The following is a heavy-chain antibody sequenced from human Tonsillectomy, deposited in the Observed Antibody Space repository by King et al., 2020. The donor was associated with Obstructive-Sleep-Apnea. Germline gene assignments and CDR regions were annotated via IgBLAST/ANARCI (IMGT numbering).Heavy chain of an antibody. V-gene: IGHV3-11*01. Sequence: QVQLVESGGGLVKPGGSLRLSCAASGFTFSDYYMSWIRQAPGKGLEWVSYISGSGSTISYADSVKGRFTISRDNAKNSLYLQMNSLSAEDTAVYYCARDPLYSSSWYAAPVGGMDVWGQGTTVTVSS. CDR3: ARDPLYSSSWYAAPVGGMDV. J-gene: IGHJ6*02. CDR2: ISGSGSTI. CDR1: GFTFSDYY. D-gene: IGHD6-13*01.